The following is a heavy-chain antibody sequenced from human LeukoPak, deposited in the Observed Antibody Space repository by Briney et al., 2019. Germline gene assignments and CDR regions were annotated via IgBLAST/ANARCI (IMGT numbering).Heavy chain of an antibody. D-gene: IGHD3-10*01. J-gene: IGHJ6*03. CDR1: GFTFSSYA. CDR3: ARRVTMVRGVKRYYYYYMDV. Sequence: PGGSLRLSCAASGFTFSSYAMSWVRQAPGKGLEWVSSVSSSGSISYSDSVKGRFTISRDNAKDSLYLQMNSLRVDDTAVYYCARRVTMVRGVKRYYYYYMDVWGKGTTVTISS. CDR2: VSSSGSI. V-gene: IGHV3-21*01.